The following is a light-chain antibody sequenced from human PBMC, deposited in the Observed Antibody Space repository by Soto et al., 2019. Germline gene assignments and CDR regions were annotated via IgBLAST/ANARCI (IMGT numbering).Light chain of an antibody. CDR3: QQYTNWQYT. V-gene: IGKV3-15*01. CDR1: QSVGSN. Sequence: EIVMTQSPATLSVSPGERASLSCRASQSVGSNLAWDQQTAGQAPRLLLYGASTRATGIPARFSGSGSGTDFTRTISSLKSEYFAVYSRQQYTNWQYTFGQGTKLEIK. CDR2: GAS. J-gene: IGKJ2*01.